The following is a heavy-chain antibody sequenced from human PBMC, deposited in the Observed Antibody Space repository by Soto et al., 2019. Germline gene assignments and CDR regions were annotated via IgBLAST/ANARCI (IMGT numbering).Heavy chain of an antibody. V-gene: IGHV3-33*01. J-gene: IGHJ4*02. CDR1: GFTFSSYG. Sequence: GWSVEICXAACGFTFSSYGVHWVRQAPGKGLEWVAVIWYDGSNKYYADSVKGRFTISRDNSKNTLYLQMNSLRAEDTAVYYCARDLSGYSSGYFDYWGQGTLVTVSS. CDR2: IWYDGSNK. D-gene: IGHD6-19*01. CDR3: ARDLSGYSSGYFDY.